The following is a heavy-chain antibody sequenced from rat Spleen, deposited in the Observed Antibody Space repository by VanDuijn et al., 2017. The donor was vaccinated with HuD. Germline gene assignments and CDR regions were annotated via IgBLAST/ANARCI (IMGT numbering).Heavy chain of an antibody. CDR2: MRYDGDT. CDR3: TRSLYSSPLFDY. CDR1: GFSLTSYG. Sequence: QVQLKESGPGLVQPSQTLSLTCTVSGFSLTSYGVSWVRQSPGKGLEWMGRMRYDGDTSYNSAFKSRLSISRDTSKNQVFLRMGSLQSDDTAIYYCTRSLYSSPLFDYWGQGIMVTVSS. J-gene: IGHJ2*01. D-gene: IGHD1-2*01. V-gene: IGHV2-63*01.